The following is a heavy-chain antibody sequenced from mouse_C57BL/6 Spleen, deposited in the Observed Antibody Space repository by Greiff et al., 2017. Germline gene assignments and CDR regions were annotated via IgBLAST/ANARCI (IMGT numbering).Heavy chain of an antibody. V-gene: IGHV1-55*01. CDR2: IYPGSGST. D-gene: IGHD2-4*01. CDR3: ARVYYEDYFDY. Sequence: QVQLQQSGAELVQPGASVKMSCKASGYTFTSYWITWVKQRPGQGLEWIGDIYPGSGSTNYNEKFKSKATLTVDTSSSTAYMQLSSQTSEDSAFYYCARVYYEDYFDYWGQGTTLTVSS. CDR1: GYTFTSYW. J-gene: IGHJ2*01.